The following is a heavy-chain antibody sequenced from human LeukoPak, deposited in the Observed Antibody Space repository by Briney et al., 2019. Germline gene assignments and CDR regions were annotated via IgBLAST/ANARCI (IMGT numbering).Heavy chain of an antibody. Sequence: PGGSLRLSCAASGFTFSSYSMNWVRQAPGKGLEWVSYISSSGSTIYYADSVKGRFTISRDNAKNSLYLQMNSLRAGDTAVYYCAELGITMIGGVWGKGTTVTISS. J-gene: IGHJ6*04. D-gene: IGHD3-10*02. CDR2: ISSSGSTI. CDR3: AELGITMIGGV. CDR1: GFTFSSYS. V-gene: IGHV3-48*04.